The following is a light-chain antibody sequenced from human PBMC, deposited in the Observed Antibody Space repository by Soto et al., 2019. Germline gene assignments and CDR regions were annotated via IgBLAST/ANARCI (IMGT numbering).Light chain of an antibody. CDR1: QSVSSSY. V-gene: IGKV3-15*01. Sequence: EIVLTQSPGTLSLSPGERAILSCRASQSVSSSYLAWYQQKPGQAPRLLIYGASTRATGIPARFSGSGSGTEFTLTISSLQSEDFAVYYCQQYNNWPWGTFGQGTKVDIK. CDR3: QQYNNWPWGT. J-gene: IGKJ1*01. CDR2: GAS.